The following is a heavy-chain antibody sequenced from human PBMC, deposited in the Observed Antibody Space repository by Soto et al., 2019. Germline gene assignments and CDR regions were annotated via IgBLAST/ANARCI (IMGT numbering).Heavy chain of an antibody. CDR2: IYHSGST. CDR3: ARVPDR. V-gene: IGHV4-30-2*01. D-gene: IGHD2-2*01. J-gene: IGHJ5*02. CDR1: GGSLSSGGYS. Sequence: SETLSLTCAVSGGSLSSGGYSWSWIRQPPGKGLEWIGYIYHSGSTYYNPSLKSRVTISVDRSKNQFSLKLSSVTAADTAVYYCARVPDRWGQGTLVTV.